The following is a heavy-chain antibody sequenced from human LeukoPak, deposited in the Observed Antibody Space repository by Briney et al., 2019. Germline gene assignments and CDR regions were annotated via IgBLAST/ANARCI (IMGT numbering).Heavy chain of an antibody. CDR1: GFTFSSYS. Sequence: GGSLRLSCAASGFTFSSYSMNWVRQAPGKGLEWVSYISSSSSTIHYADSVKGRFTISRDNAKNSLYLQMNSLRAEDTAVYYCARVVASYGEFDYWGQGTLVTVSS. J-gene: IGHJ4*02. D-gene: IGHD4-17*01. CDR2: ISSSSSTI. CDR3: ARVVASYGEFDY. V-gene: IGHV3-48*01.